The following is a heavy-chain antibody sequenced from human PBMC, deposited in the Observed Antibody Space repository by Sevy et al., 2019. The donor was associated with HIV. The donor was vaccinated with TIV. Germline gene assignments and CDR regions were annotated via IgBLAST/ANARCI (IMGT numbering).Heavy chain of an antibody. CDR1: GFTFRSYS. D-gene: IGHD1-26*01. CDR3: ARVFYRNWFDP. Sequence: GGSLRLSCAASGFTFRSYSMNWVRQAPGKGLEWVSYISISSSTIYYADSVKGRFTISRDNAKNSLYLQMNSLRAEDTAVYYCARVFYRNWFDPWGQGTLVTVSS. J-gene: IGHJ5*02. CDR2: ISISSSTI. V-gene: IGHV3-48*01.